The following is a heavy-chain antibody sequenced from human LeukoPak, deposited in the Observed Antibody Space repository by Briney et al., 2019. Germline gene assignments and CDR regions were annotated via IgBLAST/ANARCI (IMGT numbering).Heavy chain of an antibody. CDR1: GLTSGIYA. Sequence: GGSLSLSCAASGLTSGIYAMSWVRQAPGKGLEWVSAFSGGGDSFYADSVRGRFSISADRSRNILYLQMNSLRVEDTAVYYCGKEDERHFDLRYWGQGTPVTVSS. CDR3: GKEDERHFDLRY. V-gene: IGHV3-23*01. CDR2: FSGGGDS. J-gene: IGHJ4*02. D-gene: IGHD2-15*01.